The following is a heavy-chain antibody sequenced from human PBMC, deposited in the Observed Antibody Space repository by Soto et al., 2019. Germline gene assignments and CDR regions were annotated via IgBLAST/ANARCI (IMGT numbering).Heavy chain of an antibody. D-gene: IGHD6-13*01. Sequence: EVQLVESGGGLVEPGGSLKLSCAASGFTVSGSTMHWVRQASGKGLEWVGRIRSKGNSYATTYAASVKGRFTISRDDSKNTAYLQMNSLKTEDTAVYYCSRHGGVSGQLILYYWGQGTLVTVSS. CDR3: SRHGGVSGQLILYY. CDR1: GFTVSGST. J-gene: IGHJ4*02. V-gene: IGHV3-73*02. CDR2: IRSKGNSYAT.